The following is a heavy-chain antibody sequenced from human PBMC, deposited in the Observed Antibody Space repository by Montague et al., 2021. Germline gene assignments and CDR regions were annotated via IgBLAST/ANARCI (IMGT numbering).Heavy chain of an antibody. CDR2: IDYDGKT. V-gene: IGHV4-34*01. Sequence: SETLSLTCGILGASLDTYSWNWIRQVPGGGLQWIGEIDYDGKTNYRPSFMGRVFMSLDMSKKHFNLRLTSVTAADTAIYYCSRGPMRAWSDPWGQGTSVIVSS. CDR1: GASLDTYS. J-gene: IGHJ5*02. CDR3: SRGPMRAWSDP.